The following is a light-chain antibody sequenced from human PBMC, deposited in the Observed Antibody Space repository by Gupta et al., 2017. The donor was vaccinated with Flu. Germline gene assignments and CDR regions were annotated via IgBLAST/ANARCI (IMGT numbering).Light chain of an antibody. CDR3: QEYNSAPWT. Sequence: DIQMTQSPSSLSASVGDRVTITCRASQDISNYLAWYQQKPGKVPELLISGASRLQSGVPPRFSGSGSGTDFTLTINSLQPEDVATYYCQEYNSAPWTFGQGTKVEIK. CDR1: QDISNY. J-gene: IGKJ1*01. CDR2: GAS. V-gene: IGKV1-27*01.